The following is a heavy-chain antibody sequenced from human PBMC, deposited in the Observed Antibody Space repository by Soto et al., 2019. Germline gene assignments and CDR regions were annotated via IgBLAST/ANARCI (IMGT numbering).Heavy chain of an antibody. CDR1: GFTFSSYA. CDR2: ISGSGGST. J-gene: IGHJ4*02. D-gene: IGHD3-22*01. V-gene: IGHV3-23*01. Sequence: PXGSQILSSAASGFTFSSYAMSWVRQAPGEGLEWVSAISGSGGSTYYADSVKGRFTISRDNSKNTLYLQMNSLRAEDTAVYYCAKSGHYDSSEDYWGQGTRVTVS. CDR3: AKSGHYDSSEDY.